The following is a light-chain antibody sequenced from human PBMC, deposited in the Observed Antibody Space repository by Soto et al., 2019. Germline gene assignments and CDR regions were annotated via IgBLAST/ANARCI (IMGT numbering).Light chain of an antibody. CDR2: GAS. CDR3: QQYGSSRPVT. Sequence: EIVLTQSPGTLSLSPGERATLSCRASQSVSSSYLAWYQQKPGQAPRLLIYGASSRATGIPDRFSGSGSGTDFTLTISRLEPEDFAVYYCQQYGSSRPVTFGPGTKVDI. J-gene: IGKJ3*01. CDR1: QSVSSSY. V-gene: IGKV3-20*01.